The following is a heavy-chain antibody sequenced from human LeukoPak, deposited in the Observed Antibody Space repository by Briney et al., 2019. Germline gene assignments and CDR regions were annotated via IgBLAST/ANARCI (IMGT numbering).Heavy chain of an antibody. Sequence: SETLSLTCIVSGYSITSGYYWGWIRQPPGKGLEWIGNIYHSGSTNYSPSLNSRVTISVDTSKNQFSLKLNSVTAADTAVYYCARSPGYYDGSDYYDEYFQDWGQGTLVTVSS. CDR3: ARSPGYYDGSDYYDEYFQD. D-gene: IGHD3-22*01. V-gene: IGHV4-38-2*02. CDR1: GYSITSGYY. CDR2: IYHSGST. J-gene: IGHJ1*01.